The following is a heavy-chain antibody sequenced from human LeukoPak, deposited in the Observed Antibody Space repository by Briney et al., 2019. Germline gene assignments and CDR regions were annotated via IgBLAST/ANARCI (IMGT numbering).Heavy chain of an antibody. CDR1: GFIFNSFA. CDR3: AKGPLLTY. CDR2: ISGSGGST. J-gene: IGHJ4*02. Sequence: GGSLRLSCAASGFIFNSFAMSWVRQAPGKGLEWVSAISGSGGSTYSADSVKGHFTISRDNSKNMLYLQMNSLRVEDTAVYYCAKGPLLTYWGQGTLVTVSS. V-gene: IGHV3-23*01.